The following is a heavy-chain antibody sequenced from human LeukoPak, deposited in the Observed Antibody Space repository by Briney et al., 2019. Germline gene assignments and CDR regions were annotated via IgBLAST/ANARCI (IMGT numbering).Heavy chain of an antibody. CDR2: IYVTGN. D-gene: IGHD3-16*02. V-gene: IGHV4-59*08. J-gene: IGHJ6*03. Sequence: SETLSLTCTVSGGSIGTYYWSWVRQSPGKGLERIGYIYVTGNRYNPYLQSRVTISVDTSRNQFFLKMSSVTAADTAGYYCARHIGGGIEDMDVWGKGTKVTVSS. CDR3: ARHIGGGIEDMDV. CDR1: GGSIGTYY.